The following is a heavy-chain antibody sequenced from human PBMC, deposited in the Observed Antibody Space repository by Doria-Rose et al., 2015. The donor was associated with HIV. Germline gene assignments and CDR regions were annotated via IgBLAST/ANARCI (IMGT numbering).Heavy chain of an antibody. J-gene: IGHJ4*02. V-gene: IGHV2-26*01. Sequence: QESGPVLVKPTETLTLTCTVSGVSLSSPGMGVSWIRQPPGKALEWLANIFSDDERSYNTTLKSRLTISRGTSKSQVVRTMTDMDPVDTATDYCARIKGSRWYHKCYCDCCGQGTLVIVSA. CDR1: GVSLSSPGMG. D-gene: IGHD6-13*01. CDR2: IFSDDER. CDR3: ARIKGSRWYHKCYCDC.